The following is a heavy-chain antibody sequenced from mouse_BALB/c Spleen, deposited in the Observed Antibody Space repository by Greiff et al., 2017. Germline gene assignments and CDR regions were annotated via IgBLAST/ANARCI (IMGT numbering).Heavy chain of an antibody. CDR1: GYTFTSYY. Sequence: AQLQQSGAELVKPGASVKLSCKASGYTFTSYYMYWVKQRPGQGLEWIGEINPSNGGTNFNEKFKSKATLTVDKSSSTAYMQLSSLTSEDSAVYYCTRGELGLLAYWGQGTLVTVSA. CDR2: INPSNGGT. D-gene: IGHD3-1*01. V-gene: IGHV1S81*02. CDR3: TRGELGLLAY. J-gene: IGHJ3*01.